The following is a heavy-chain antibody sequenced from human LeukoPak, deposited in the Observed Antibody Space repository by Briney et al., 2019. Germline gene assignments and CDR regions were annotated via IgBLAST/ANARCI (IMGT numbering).Heavy chain of an antibody. Sequence: PSETLSLTCAVSGGSISSYYWSWIRQPPGKGLEWIGYIHYSGSTNYNPSLKSRVAMSVETSKNQCSLKRSSVTAADTAVYYCARGLWFGDENPPYFDYWGQGTLVTVSS. J-gene: IGHJ4*02. CDR1: GGSISSYY. D-gene: IGHD3-10*01. CDR3: ARGLWFGDENPPYFDY. CDR2: IHYSGST. V-gene: IGHV4-59*08.